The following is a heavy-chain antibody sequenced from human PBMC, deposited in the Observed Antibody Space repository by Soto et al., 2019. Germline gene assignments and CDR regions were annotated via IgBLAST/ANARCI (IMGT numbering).Heavy chain of an antibody. Sequence: ASVKVSCKASGYTFTSYGISWVRQAPGQGLEWMGWISAYNGNTNYAQKLQGRVTMTTDTSTSTAYMELRSLRSDDTAVYSCARVSSELGILGYCSGGSCNWFDPWGKGTLVTVSS. CDR2: ISAYNGNT. D-gene: IGHD2-15*01. V-gene: IGHV1-18*01. CDR3: ARVSSELGILGYCSGGSCNWFDP. J-gene: IGHJ5*02. CDR1: GYTFTSYG.